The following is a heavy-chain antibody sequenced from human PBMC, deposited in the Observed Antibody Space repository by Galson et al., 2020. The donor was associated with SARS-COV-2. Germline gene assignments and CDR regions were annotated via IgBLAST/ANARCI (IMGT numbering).Heavy chain of an antibody. D-gene: IGHD3-3*01. CDR2: IRSQAYGGTT. V-gene: IGHV3-49*03. CDR1: GFTFGDYA. CDR3: ARHDFWSGNTFEY. J-gene: IGHJ4*02. Sequence: GESLKISCTASGFTFGDYAMSWFRQAPGQGLEWVGFIRSQAYGGTTEYAASVKGRFTISRDDSKSIAYLQMNSLKTEDTAVYYCARHDFWSGNTFEYWGQGTLVTVSS.